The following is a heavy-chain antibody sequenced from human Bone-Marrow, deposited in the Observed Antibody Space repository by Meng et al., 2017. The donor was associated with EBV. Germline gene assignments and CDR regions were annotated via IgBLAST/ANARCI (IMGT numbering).Heavy chain of an antibody. Sequence: QVPVQDAGPGLVTPSATLYLTCTVSGASVSGGTYHWSWMRQPPGKELEWIGYIYNGGTTIYNPSLKSRVTILVDASKNQFSLKLSSVTTADTAVYDCAKSRSSTPGVVDYWGQGTLVTVSS. CDR1: GASVSGGTYH. V-gene: IGHV4-61*01. D-gene: IGHD3-10*01. J-gene: IGHJ4*02. CDR3: AKSRSSTPGVVDY. CDR2: IYNGGTT.